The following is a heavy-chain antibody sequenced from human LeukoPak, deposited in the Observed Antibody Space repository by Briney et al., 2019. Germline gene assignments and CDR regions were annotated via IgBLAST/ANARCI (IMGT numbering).Heavy chain of an antibody. V-gene: IGHV3-48*01. Sequence: GGSLRLSCTASGFNFSNYAMNWVRQAPGKGLEWVSYIISSSNTIYYADSVKGRFTISRDNAKNSLYLQMNSLRAEDTAVYYCARAVGHGSGSPRMDVWGKGTTVTVSS. CDR1: GFNFSNYA. CDR2: IISSSNTI. D-gene: IGHD3-10*01. CDR3: ARAVGHGSGSPRMDV. J-gene: IGHJ6*04.